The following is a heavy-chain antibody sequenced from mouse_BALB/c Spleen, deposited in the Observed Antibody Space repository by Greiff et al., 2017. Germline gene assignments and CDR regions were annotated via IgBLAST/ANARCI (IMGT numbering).Heavy chain of an antibody. V-gene: IGHV5-12-1*01. D-gene: IGHD1-1*02. CDR3: ARRGGYLNYDAMDY. Sequence: EVKLVESGGGLVKPGGSLKLSCAASGFAFSSYDMSWVRQTPEKRLEWVAYISSGGGSTYYPDTVKGRFTISRDNAKNTLYLQMSSLKSEDTAMYYCARRGGYLNYDAMDYWGQGTSVTVSS. J-gene: IGHJ4*01. CDR2: ISSGGGST. CDR1: GFAFSSYD.